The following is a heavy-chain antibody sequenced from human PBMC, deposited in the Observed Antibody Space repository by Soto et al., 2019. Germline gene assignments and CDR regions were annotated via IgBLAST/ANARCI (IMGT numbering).Heavy chain of an antibody. V-gene: IGHV1-58*01. D-gene: IGHD2-2*01. CDR1: GFTFTSSA. CDR3: AADYGPLLPPNFDY. J-gene: IGHJ4*02. CDR2: IVVGSGNT. Sequence: ASVKVSCKASGFTFTSSAVQWVRQARGQRLEWIGWIVVGSGNTNYAQKFQERVTITRDMSTSTAYMELSSLRSEDTAVYYCAADYGPLLPPNFDYWGQGTLVTVSS.